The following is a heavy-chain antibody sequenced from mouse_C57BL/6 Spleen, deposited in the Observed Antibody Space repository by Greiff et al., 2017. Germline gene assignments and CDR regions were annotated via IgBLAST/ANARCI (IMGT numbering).Heavy chain of an antibody. CDR3: ARTQTAQATWFAY. CDR2: IDPSDSET. CDR1: GYTFTSYW. V-gene: IGHV1-52*01. D-gene: IGHD3-2*02. J-gene: IGHJ3*01. Sequence: VQLQQPGAELVRPGSSVKLSCKASGYTFTSYWMHWVKQRPIQGLEWIDNIDPSDSETHYNQKFKDKATLTVDKSSSTAYMQLSSLTSEDSAVYYCARTQTAQATWFAYWGQGTLVTVSA.